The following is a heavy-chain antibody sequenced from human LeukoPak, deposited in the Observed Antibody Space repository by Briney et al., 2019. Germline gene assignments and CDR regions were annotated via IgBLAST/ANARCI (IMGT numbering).Heavy chain of an antibody. CDR1: GFTFDDYG. CDR2: INWNGGVT. J-gene: IGHJ4*02. D-gene: IGHD3-22*01. V-gene: IGHV3-20*01. CDR3: AKVRGHYYDTSPEGYFDY. Sequence: PGGSLRLSCAASGFTFDDYGMSWVRQSPGRGLEWVSSINWNGGVTAYADSVKGRFTISRDNAKNSLFLQMNSLRAEDTALYHCAKVRGHYYDTSPEGYFDYWGQGTLVTVSS.